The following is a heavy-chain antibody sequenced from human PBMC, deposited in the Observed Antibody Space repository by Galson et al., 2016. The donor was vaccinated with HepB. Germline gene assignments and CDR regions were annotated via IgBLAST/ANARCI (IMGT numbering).Heavy chain of an antibody. CDR1: GFTFSSYA. J-gene: IGHJ4*02. CDR2: ISGSGVST. Sequence: SLRLSCAASGFTFSSYAMVWVRQAPGKGLEWVSGISGSGVSTYYVDSVKGRFTISRDNSKNTLYLQMKSLRAEDTAVYYCAKGVFGRGDYVEWYFDCWGQGTLVTVSS. V-gene: IGHV3-23*01. CDR3: AKGVFGRGDYVEWYFDC. D-gene: IGHD4-17*01.